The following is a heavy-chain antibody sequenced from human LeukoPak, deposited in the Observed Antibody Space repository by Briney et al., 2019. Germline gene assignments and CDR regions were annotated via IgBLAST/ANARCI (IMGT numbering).Heavy chain of an antibody. CDR2: ISSSSSYI. CDR1: GLYFSNAW. D-gene: IGHD3-3*01. Sequence: GGSLRLSCTASGLYFSNAWMNWVRQAPGKGLEWVSSISSSSSYIYYADSVKGRFTISRDNAKNSLYLQMNSLRAEDTAVYYCARDGGRGNYDFWSGYYYYYYGMDVWGQGTTVTVSS. V-gene: IGHV3-21*01. CDR3: ARDGGRGNYDFWSGYYYYYYGMDV. J-gene: IGHJ6*02.